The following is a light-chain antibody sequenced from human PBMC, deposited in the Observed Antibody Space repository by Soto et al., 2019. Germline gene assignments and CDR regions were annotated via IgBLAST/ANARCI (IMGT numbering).Light chain of an antibody. V-gene: IGLV3-21*04. J-gene: IGLJ7*01. CDR2: YDS. CDR3: QVWDSSSDDAV. CDR1: NSGSKS. Sequence: SYELTQPPSVSVAPGKTARITCGGNNSGSKSVHWYQQKPGQAPVVVIYYDSDRPSGIPERFSGSNSGNTATLTISRVEAGDEADYYCQVWDSSSDDAVFGGGTQLTVL.